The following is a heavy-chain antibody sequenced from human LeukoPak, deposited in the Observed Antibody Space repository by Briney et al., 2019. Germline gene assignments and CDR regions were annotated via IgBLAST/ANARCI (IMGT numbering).Heavy chain of an antibody. J-gene: IGHJ5*02. D-gene: IGHD6-13*01. CDR1: GYSISSGYY. V-gene: IGHV4-38-2*02. CDR3: ARVRYSSSWTPEGDWFDP. CDR2: IYHSGST. Sequence: SETLSLTCTVSGYSISSGYYWGWIRQPPGKGLEWIGSIYHSGSTYYNPSLKSRVTISVDTSKNQFSLKLSSVTAADTAVYYCARVRYSSSWTPEGDWFDPWGQGTLVTVSS.